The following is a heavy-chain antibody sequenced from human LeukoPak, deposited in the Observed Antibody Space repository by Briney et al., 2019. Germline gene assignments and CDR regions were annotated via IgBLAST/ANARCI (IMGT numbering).Heavy chain of an antibody. CDR1: GGSISSGGYY. V-gene: IGHV4-31*03. J-gene: IGHJ4*02. CDR3: ARAPVSDFDWSLGGFDY. Sequence: PSQTLSLTCTVSGGSISSGGYYWSWIRQHPGKGLEWIGYIYDSGSTYYNPSLKSRVTISVDTSKNQFSLKLSSVTAADTAVYYCARAPVSDFDWSLGGFDYWGQGTLVTVSS. CDR2: IYDSGST. D-gene: IGHD3-9*01.